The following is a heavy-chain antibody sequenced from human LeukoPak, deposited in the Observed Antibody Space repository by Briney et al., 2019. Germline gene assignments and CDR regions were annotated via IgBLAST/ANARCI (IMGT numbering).Heavy chain of an antibody. CDR3: AREARYSSSWYSMV. CDR1: GYTFTSYG. V-gene: IGHV1-18*01. D-gene: IGHD6-13*01. J-gene: IGHJ4*02. CDR2: ISAYNGNT. Sequence: ASVKVSCKASGYTFTSYGISWVRQAPGQGLEWVGWISAYNGNTNYAQKLQGRVTMTTDTSTSTAYMELRSLRSDDTAVYYCAREARYSSSWYSMVWGQGTLVTVSS.